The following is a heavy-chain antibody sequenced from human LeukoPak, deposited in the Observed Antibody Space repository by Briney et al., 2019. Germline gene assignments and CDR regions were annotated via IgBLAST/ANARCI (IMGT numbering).Heavy chain of an antibody. CDR1: GFTFSNYV. CDR3: AKGDYYDSGGYRGYFDY. CDR2: ISLSGGRT. D-gene: IGHD3-22*01. J-gene: IGHJ4*02. Sequence: PGGSLRLSCAASGFTFSNYVMSWVRQAPGKGLEWVSSISLSGGRTYFADSVKGRFTISRDNSKNTLYLQTNSLRAEDTAVYYCAKGDYYDSGGYRGYFDYWGQGTLVTVSS. V-gene: IGHV3-23*01.